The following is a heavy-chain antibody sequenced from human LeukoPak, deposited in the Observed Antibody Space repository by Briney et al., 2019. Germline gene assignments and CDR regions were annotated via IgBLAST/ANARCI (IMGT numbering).Heavy chain of an antibody. CDR2: ISAYNGNT. Sequence: ASVKVSCEASGYTFTSYGISWVRQAPGQGLEWMGWISAYNGNTNYAQKLQGRVTMTTDTSTSTAYMELRSLRSDDTAVYYCARDPGDEWELRFDYWGQGTLVTVSS. D-gene: IGHD1-26*01. V-gene: IGHV1-18*01. J-gene: IGHJ4*02. CDR1: GYTFTSYG. CDR3: ARDPGDEWELRFDY.